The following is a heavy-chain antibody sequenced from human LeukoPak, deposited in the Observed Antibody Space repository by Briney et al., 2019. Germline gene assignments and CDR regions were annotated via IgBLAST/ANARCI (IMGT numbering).Heavy chain of an antibody. CDR3: AKTGNPATGDY. D-gene: IGHD1-1*01. J-gene: IGHJ4*02. CDR2: IYTGGYT. Sequence: PGGSLRLSCAASGFTFSSYAMSWVRQAPGKGLEWVSVIYTGGYTYYADSVKGRFTISRDNSKNTLYLQVNSLRAEDTAVYYCAKTGNPATGDYWGQGTLVTVSS. V-gene: IGHV3-23*03. CDR1: GFTFSSYA.